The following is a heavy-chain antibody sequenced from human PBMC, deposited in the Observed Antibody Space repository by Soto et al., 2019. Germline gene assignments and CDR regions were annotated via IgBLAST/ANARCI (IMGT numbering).Heavy chain of an antibody. CDR3: ARDHISRDIVVVNDAFDI. CDR2: IKQDGSEK. D-gene: IGHD2-21*01. Sequence: GGSLRLSCAASGFTFSSYWMSWVRQAPGKGLEWVANIKQDGSEKYYVDSVKGRFTISRDNAKNSLYLQMNSLRAEDTAVYYGARDHISRDIVVVNDAFDIWGQGTMVTVSS. V-gene: IGHV3-7*01. J-gene: IGHJ3*02. CDR1: GFTFSSYW.